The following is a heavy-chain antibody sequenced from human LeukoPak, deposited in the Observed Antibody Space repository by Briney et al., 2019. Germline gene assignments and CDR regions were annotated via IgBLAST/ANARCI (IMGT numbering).Heavy chain of an antibody. CDR1: DVSISTYY. D-gene: IGHD1-26*01. V-gene: IGHV4-59*01. J-gene: IGHJ4*02. CDR2: IYYSGST. Sequence: SETLSLTCTVSDVSISTYYWSWIRQPPGKGLEWIGYIYYSGSTYYNPSLKSRVTMSIDTSKNQFSLKLNSVTAADTAVYYCATTLTGSYSQSDYWGQGTLVTVSS. CDR3: ATTLTGSYSQSDY.